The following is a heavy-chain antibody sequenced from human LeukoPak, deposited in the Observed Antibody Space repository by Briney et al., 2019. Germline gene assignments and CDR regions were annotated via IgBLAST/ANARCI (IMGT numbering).Heavy chain of an antibody. CDR2: LYLGETT. V-gene: IGHV4-39*01. CDR3: ARLERSGKSSSLHY. D-gene: IGHD6-6*01. Sequence: PSETLSLTCSVSGDSISSSGYYWGWIRQPPGKGLEWIGSLYLGETTSYNPSLRGRVTISVDTSKNQFSLKLTSVTAADTAVYYYARLERSGKSSSLHYWGQGILVTVSS. J-gene: IGHJ4*02. CDR1: GDSISSSGYY.